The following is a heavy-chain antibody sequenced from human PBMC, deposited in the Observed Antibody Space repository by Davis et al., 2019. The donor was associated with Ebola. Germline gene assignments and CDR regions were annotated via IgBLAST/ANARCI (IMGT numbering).Heavy chain of an antibody. CDR1: GFTVSSNY. J-gene: IGHJ4*02. Sequence: GGSLRLSCAASGFTVSSNYMSWVRQAPGKGLEWVSVIYSGGSTYYADSVKGRFTISRDNSKNTLYLQMNSLRAEDTAVYYCAVTYYDYIWGSYRYTEFDYWGQGTLVTVSS. CDR3: AVTYYDYIWGSYRYTEFDY. V-gene: IGHV3-53*01. D-gene: IGHD3-16*02. CDR2: IYSGGST.